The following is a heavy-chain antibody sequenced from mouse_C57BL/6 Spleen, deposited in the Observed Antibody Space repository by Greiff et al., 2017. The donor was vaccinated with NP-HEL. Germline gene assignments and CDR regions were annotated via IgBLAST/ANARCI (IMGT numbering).Heavy chain of an antibody. CDR3: ARSHYGNTWFAY. V-gene: IGHV1-52*01. D-gene: IGHD2-1*01. J-gene: IGHJ3*01. CDR2: IDPSDSET. CDR1: GYTFTSYW. Sequence: QVQLQQPGAELVRPGSSVKLSCKASGYTFTSYWMHWVKQRPIQGLEWIGNIDPSDSETHYNQKFKDKATLTVDKSSSTAYMQLSSLTSEDSAVYYCARSHYGNTWFAYWGQGTLVTVSA.